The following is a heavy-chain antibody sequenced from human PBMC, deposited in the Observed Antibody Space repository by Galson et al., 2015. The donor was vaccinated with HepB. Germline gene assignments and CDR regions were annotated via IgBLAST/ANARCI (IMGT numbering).Heavy chain of an antibody. J-gene: IGHJ4*02. CDR3: ARVADADYGDHSHFDY. Sequence: SLRLSCAASGFTFSDYYMSWIRQAPGQGLEWVSYISSSSTYTNYAVSVRGRFTISRDNAKNSLYLQINSLRAEDTAVYYCARVADADYGDHSHFDYWGQGTLVTVSS. CDR1: GFTFSDYY. V-gene: IGHV3-11*06. D-gene: IGHD4-17*01. CDR2: ISSSSTYT.